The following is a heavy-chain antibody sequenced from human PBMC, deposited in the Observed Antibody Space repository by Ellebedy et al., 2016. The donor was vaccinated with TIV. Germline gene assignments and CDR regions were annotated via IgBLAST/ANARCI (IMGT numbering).Heavy chain of an antibody. Sequence: MPSETLSLTCAVSGGPIRRYSWSWIRQSAGQGLEWIGRMYTTGTTSCNPSLKSHVSMSADTPKNEFLLRLTSVTAADTAVYYCARDLTDFGDYVGSDFWGQGTLVTVSS. CDR3: ARDLTDFGDYVGSDF. D-gene: IGHD4-17*01. CDR1: GGPIRRYS. V-gene: IGHV4-4*07. J-gene: IGHJ4*02. CDR2: MYTTGTT.